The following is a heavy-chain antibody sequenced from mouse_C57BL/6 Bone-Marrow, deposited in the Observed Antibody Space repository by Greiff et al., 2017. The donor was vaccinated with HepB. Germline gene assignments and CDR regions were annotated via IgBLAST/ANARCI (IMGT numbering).Heavy chain of an antibody. Sequence: VQLKESGPELVKPGASVKIPCKASGYTFTDYNMDWVKQSHGKSLEWIGDINPNNGGTIYNQKFKGKATLTVDKSSSTAYMELRSLTSEDTAVYYCARSGGLGYAMDYWGQGTSVTVSS. J-gene: IGHJ4*01. V-gene: IGHV1-18*01. CDR2: INPNNGGT. CDR1: GYTFTDYN. D-gene: IGHD3-3*01. CDR3: ARSGGLGYAMDY.